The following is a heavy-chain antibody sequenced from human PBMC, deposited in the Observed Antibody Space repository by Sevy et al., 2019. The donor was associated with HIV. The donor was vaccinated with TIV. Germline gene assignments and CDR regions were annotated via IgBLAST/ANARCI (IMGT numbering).Heavy chain of an antibody. CDR1: EFTFSSYG. Sequence: GGSLRLSCAASEFTFSSYGMHWVRQAPGKGLEWVAVISYDGSNKYYADSVKGRFTISRDNSKNTLYLQMNSLRAEDTAVYYCAKDGHSSSWYSHFDYWGQGTLVTVSS. CDR3: AKDGHSSSWYSHFDY. J-gene: IGHJ4*02. CDR2: ISYDGSNK. V-gene: IGHV3-30*18. D-gene: IGHD6-13*01.